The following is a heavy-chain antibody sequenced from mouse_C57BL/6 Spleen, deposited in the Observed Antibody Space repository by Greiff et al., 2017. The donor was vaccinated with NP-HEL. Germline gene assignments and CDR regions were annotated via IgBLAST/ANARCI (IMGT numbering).Heavy chain of an antibody. Sequence: QVQLQQSGPELVKPGASVKISCKASGYAFSSSWMNWVKQRPGKGLEWIGRIYPGDGDTNYNGKFKGKATLTADKSSSTAYMQLSSLTSEDSAVYFCARGPWDAMDYWGQGTSVTVSS. J-gene: IGHJ4*01. CDR2: IYPGDGDT. CDR3: ARGPWDAMDY. V-gene: IGHV1-82*01. CDR1: GYAFSSSW.